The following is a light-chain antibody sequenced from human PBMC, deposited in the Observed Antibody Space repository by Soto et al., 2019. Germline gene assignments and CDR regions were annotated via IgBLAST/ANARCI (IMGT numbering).Light chain of an antibody. J-gene: IGKJ1*01. Sequence: DIQMTQSPSTLSASVRDRVTITCRASQRIGDSLAWYQQKPGKAPYLLISDVSSLERGVPSRFSGSGSGTEFTLTISSMQPDDFATFYCQQYNGYSRTFGQGTKVDIK. CDR1: QRIGDS. V-gene: IGKV1-5*01. CDR3: QQYNGYSRT. CDR2: DVS.